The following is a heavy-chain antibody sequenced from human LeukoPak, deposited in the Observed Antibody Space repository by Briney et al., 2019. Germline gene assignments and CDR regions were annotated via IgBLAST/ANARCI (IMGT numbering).Heavy chain of an antibody. D-gene: IGHD6-13*01. Sequence: SETLSLTCTVSGGSISSYYWSWIRQPPGKGLEWIGYIYYSGSTNYNPSLKSRVTISVDTSKNQFSLKLSSVTAADTAVYYCARDYTEQQLPPPGWFDPWGQGTLVTVSS. CDR2: IYYSGST. CDR1: GGSISSYY. J-gene: IGHJ5*02. CDR3: ARDYTEQQLPPPGWFDP. V-gene: IGHV4-59*01.